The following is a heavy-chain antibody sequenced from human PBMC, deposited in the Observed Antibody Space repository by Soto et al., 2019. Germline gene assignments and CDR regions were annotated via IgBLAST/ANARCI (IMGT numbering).Heavy chain of an antibody. J-gene: IGHJ6*03. Sequence: EVQLVQSGAEVKKPGESLKISCKGSGYSFTSYWIGWVRQMPGKGLEWMGIIYPGDSDTRYSPSFQGQVTISADKSISTAYLQWSSLKASDTAMYYCAIHDFRGASPKKKSSNDYYYYMDVWGKGTTVTVSS. CDR2: IYPGDSDT. CDR3: AIHDFRGASPKKKSSNDYYYYMDV. D-gene: IGHD3-3*01. V-gene: IGHV5-51*03. CDR1: GYSFTSYW.